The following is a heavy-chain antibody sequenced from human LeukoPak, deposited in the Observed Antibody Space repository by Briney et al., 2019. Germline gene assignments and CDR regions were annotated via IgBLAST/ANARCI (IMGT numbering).Heavy chain of an antibody. CDR2: IYSGGST. CDR1: GFTVSNNY. V-gene: IGHV3-66*02. D-gene: IGHD3-9*01. Sequence: GGSLRLSCVVSGFTVSNNYMSWVRQAPRKGLEWVSLIYSGGSTYYADSVKGRFTISRDNSKNTVYLQMNSLRAEDTAVYYCARAGDILTGYSYYYYGMDVWGQGTTVTVSS. J-gene: IGHJ6*02. CDR3: ARAGDILTGYSYYYYGMDV.